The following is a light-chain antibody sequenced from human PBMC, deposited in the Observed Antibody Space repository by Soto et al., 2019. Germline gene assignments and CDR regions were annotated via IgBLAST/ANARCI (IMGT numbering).Light chain of an antibody. Sequence: EIVMTQSPATLYLSPGERAALSCRASQGISSELAWYQQKPGQPPRLLIYGASTRATGVPARFTGSGSGSDFTLTISGLQSEDFAVYYCQQCHNWPLTFGQGTRLEI. CDR2: GAS. CDR3: QQCHNWPLT. V-gene: IGKV3-15*01. CDR1: QGISSE. J-gene: IGKJ2*01.